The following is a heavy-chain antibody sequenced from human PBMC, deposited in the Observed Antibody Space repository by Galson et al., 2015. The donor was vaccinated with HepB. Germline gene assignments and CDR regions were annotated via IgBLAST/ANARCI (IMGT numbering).Heavy chain of an antibody. V-gene: IGHV4-31*03. CDR1: GYAISSGGFY. D-gene: IGHD2/OR15-2a*01. J-gene: IGHJ5*02. Sequence: TLSLTCTVSGYAISSGGFYWSWIRQRPGKGLEWLGYISHTGGTYYNPSLGGRLTLSVDRWKNQFSLRLKSLTAADTAIYYCARTEEPTTLGGVGLLFDPWGQGTLVIVSS. CDR3: ARTEEPTTLGGVGLLFDP. CDR2: ISHTGGT.